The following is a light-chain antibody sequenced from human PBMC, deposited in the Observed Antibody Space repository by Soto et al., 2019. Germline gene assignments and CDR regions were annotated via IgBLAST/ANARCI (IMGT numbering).Light chain of an antibody. CDR1: QSVSSSY. CDR3: QQYGSLWT. J-gene: IGKJ1*01. CDR2: GAS. Sequence: EIVLTQSPDTLSLSPGERATLSCRASQSVSSSYLAWYQQKPGQAPRLLIYGASSRATGIPDRFSGSGSGTDFTLTISRLEPEDFAVYYCQQYGSLWTFGQGNKVEIK. V-gene: IGKV3-20*01.